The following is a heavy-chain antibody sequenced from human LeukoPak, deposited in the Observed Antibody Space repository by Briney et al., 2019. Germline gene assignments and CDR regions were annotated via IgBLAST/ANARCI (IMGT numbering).Heavy chain of an antibody. CDR1: GGSMSSSSYY. CDR2: IYYSGTT. CDR3: ARNYDILTGSVRY. Sequence: PSETLSLTCTVSGGSMSSSSYYWGWIRQAPGKGLEWIGSIYYSGTTYHNPSLKSRVTISVDTSKNQFSLKLSSVTAADTAVYYCARNYDILTGSVRYWGQGTLVTVSS. V-gene: IGHV4-39*07. J-gene: IGHJ4*02. D-gene: IGHD3-9*01.